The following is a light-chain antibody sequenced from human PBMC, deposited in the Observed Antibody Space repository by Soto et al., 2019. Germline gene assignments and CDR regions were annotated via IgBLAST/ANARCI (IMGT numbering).Light chain of an antibody. V-gene: IGKV3-15*01. J-gene: IGKJ4*01. CDR2: GAS. CDR1: QSVNTN. Sequence: EIVMTQSPATLSVSPGQRVTLSCRASQSVNTNLAWYQHRPGQTPRLLIYGASTRATGIPARFSGTGSGTDFTLTISRLQSEDFAVYYCQQRGNWPPLTFGGGTKVDIK. CDR3: QQRGNWPPLT.